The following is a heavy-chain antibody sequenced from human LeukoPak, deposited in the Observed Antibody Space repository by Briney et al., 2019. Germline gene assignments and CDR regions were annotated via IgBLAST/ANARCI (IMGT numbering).Heavy chain of an antibody. CDR3: ASANYDFWSGYYTGPFDY. CDR1: GGPISSYY. Sequence: KPSETLSLTCTVSGGPISSYYWSWIRQPPGKGLEWIGYIYYSGSTNYNPSLKSRVTISVDTSKNQFSLKLSSVTAADTAVYYCASANYDFWSGYYTGPFDYWGQGTLVTVSS. J-gene: IGHJ4*02. D-gene: IGHD3-3*01. CDR2: IYYSGST. V-gene: IGHV4-59*01.